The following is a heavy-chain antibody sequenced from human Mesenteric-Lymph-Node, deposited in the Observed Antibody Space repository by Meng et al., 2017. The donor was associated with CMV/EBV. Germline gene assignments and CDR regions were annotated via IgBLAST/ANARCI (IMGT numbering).Heavy chain of an antibody. J-gene: IGHJ4*02. D-gene: IGHD2-2*01. Sequence: SGETLTRDASSGVRQDPGQRCEWMGGIIPIFGKANYAQKFQGRVAISADKSTNTAYMEVISLRSEDTALYYCTRGSSDCSTPNCPFDYWGQGTLVTVSS. CDR2: IIPIFGKA. CDR3: TRGSSDCSTPNCPFDY. CDR1: GETLTRDA. V-gene: IGHV1-69*06.